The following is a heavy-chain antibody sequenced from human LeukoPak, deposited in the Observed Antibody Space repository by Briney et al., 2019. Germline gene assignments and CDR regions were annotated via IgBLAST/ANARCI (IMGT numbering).Heavy chain of an antibody. Sequence: GGSLRLSCAASGFTFSSYWMHWVRQAPGKGLVWASRINSDGSSTSYADSVKGRFTISRDNAKNTLYLQMNSLRAEDTAVYYCAANSSGYYLMDVWGKGTTVTVSS. CDR3: AANSSGYYLMDV. V-gene: IGHV3-74*01. CDR1: GFTFSSYW. D-gene: IGHD3-22*01. CDR2: INSDGSST. J-gene: IGHJ6*03.